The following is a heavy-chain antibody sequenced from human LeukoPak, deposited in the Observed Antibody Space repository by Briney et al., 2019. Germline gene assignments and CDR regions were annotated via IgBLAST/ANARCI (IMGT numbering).Heavy chain of an antibody. V-gene: IGHV3-48*02. CDR3: ARDRCYGDYVGAFDI. CDR1: GFTFSSYS. CDR2: ISSSSSTI. D-gene: IGHD4-17*01. Sequence: QSGGSLRLSCAASGFTFSSYSMNWVRQAPGKGLEWVSHISSSSSTIYYADSVKGRSTISRDNAKNSLYLQMNSLRDEDTAVYYCARDRCYGDYVGAFDIWGQGTMVTVSS. J-gene: IGHJ3*02.